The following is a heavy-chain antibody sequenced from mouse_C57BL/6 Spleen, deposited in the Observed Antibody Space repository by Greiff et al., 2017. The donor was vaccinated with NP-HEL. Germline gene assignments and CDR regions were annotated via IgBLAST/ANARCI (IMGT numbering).Heavy chain of an antibody. CDR2: INPGSGGT. CDR1: GYAFTNYL. J-gene: IGHJ1*03. CDR3: ARCYGSRYWYFDV. V-gene: IGHV1-54*01. Sequence: VQLKQSGAELVRPGTSVKVSCKASGYAFTNYLIEWVKQRPGQGLEWIGVINPGSGGTNYNEKFKGKATLTADKSSSTAYMQLSSLTSEDSAVYFCARCYGSRYWYFDVWGTGTTVTVSS. D-gene: IGHD1-1*01.